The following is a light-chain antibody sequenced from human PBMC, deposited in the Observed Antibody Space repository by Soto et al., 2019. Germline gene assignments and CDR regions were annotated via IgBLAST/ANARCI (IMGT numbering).Light chain of an antibody. V-gene: IGKV1-5*01. CDR3: QQYKSYSA. CDR2: DAS. J-gene: IGKJ2*01. Sequence: DIQMTQSPYTLSASVGDRVTITCRASQSINNWLAWYQQKPGRAPKILISDASTLESGVPSRFSGSGSGTEFTLTISSLQPDDFATYYCQQYKSYSAFGQGTKLEIK. CDR1: QSINNW.